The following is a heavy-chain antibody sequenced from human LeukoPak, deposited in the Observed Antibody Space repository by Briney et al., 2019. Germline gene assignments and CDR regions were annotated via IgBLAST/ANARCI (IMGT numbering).Heavy chain of an antibody. CDR2: ISSSSNYI. J-gene: IGHJ5*02. D-gene: IGHD3-16*01. V-gene: IGHV3-21*01. Sequence: GGSLRLSCAASEFTFSTYNMNWVRQAPGKGLKWVSFISSSSNYIYYADSVKGRFTISRDNAKNSLYLQMNSLRAEDTAVYSCARDQGGWFDPWGQGTLVTVSS. CDR3: ARDQGGWFDP. CDR1: EFTFSTYN.